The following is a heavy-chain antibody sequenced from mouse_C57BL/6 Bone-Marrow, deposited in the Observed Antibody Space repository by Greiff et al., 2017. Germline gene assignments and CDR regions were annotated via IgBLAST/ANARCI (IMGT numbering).Heavy chain of an antibody. J-gene: IGHJ4*01. CDR3: ARGDGYYGVFYYAMDY. D-gene: IGHD2-3*01. Sequence: QVQLQQSGAELARPGASVKLSCKASGYTFTSYGISWVKQRTGQGLEWIGEIYPRSGNTYYNEKFKGKATLTADKSSSTAYMELRSLTSEDSAVYFSARGDGYYGVFYYAMDYWGQGTSVTVSS. CDR2: IYPRSGNT. V-gene: IGHV1-81*01. CDR1: GYTFTSYG.